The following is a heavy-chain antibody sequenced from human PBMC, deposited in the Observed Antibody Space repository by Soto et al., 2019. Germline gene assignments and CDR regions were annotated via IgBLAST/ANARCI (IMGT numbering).Heavy chain of an antibody. Sequence: GASVKVSCKASGYTFTGYYMHWVRQAPGQGLEWMGWINPNSGGTNYAQKFQGWVTMTRDTSISTAYMELSRLRSDDTAVYYCARETFTGSYTGYYYYYGMDVWGQGTTVTVSS. CDR1: GYTFTGYY. J-gene: IGHJ6*02. D-gene: IGHD1-26*01. V-gene: IGHV1-2*04. CDR3: ARETFTGSYTGYYYYYGMDV. CDR2: INPNSGGT.